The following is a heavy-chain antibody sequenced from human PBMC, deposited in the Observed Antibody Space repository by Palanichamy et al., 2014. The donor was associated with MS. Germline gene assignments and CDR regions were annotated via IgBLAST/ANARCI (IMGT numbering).Heavy chain of an antibody. CDR1: GFAFSTSG. Sequence: DVQVFESGGAVVQPGGSLRLSCTSSGFAFSTSGTSWVRLAPGKGLEWVSSINGNGGRIYYADSVKGRFTISRDNSKNSLYLQMSSLRAADTAIYFCAKDLSTSTRWSRGIRADFFESWGRGTLVTVSS. V-gene: IGHV3-23*01. J-gene: IGHJ4*02. CDR3: AKDLSTSTRWSRGIRADFFES. CDR2: INGNGGRI. D-gene: IGHD4-23*01.